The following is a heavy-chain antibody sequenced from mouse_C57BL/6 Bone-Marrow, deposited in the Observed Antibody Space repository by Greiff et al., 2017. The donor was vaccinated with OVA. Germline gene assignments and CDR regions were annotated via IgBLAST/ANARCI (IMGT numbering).Heavy chain of an antibody. Sequence: VQLQQSGPGLVAPSQSLSITCTVSGFSLTSYAISWVRQPPGKGLEWLGVIWTGGGPNYNSALKSRLSISKDNSKSQVFLKMNSLQTDDTARYYCARYYYGGFDVWGTGTTVTVSS. CDR1: GFSLTSYA. CDR3: ARYYYGGFDV. V-gene: IGHV2-9-1*01. D-gene: IGHD1-1*01. J-gene: IGHJ1*03. CDR2: IWTGGGP.